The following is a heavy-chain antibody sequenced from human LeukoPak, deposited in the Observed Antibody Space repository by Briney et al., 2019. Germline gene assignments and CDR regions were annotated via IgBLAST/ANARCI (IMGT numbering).Heavy chain of an antibody. CDR2: IYHSGST. CDR1: GYSISSGYY. J-gene: IGHJ3*02. CDR3: ARARDIVGATTAFDI. Sequence: SETLSLTCTVSGYSISSGYYWGWIRQPPGKGLEWIGSIYHSGSTYYNPSLKSRVTISVDTSKNQFSLKLSSVTAADTAVYYCARARDIVGATTAFDIWGQGTMVTVSS. D-gene: IGHD1-26*01. V-gene: IGHV4-38-2*02.